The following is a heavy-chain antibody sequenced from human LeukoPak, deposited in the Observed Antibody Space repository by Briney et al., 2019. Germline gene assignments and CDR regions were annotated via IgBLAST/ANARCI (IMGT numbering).Heavy chain of an antibody. CDR2: ISGDGDNT. CDR1: GFNFEDFD. CDR3: ARGINYVDY. V-gene: IGHV3-43*02. J-gene: IGHJ4*02. Sequence: GGSLRLSCAASGFNFEDFDMHWVRQAPGKGPEWVSLISGDGDNTYDADSVKGRFTISRDNAKNSLYLQMNSLRAEDTAVYYCARGINYVDYWGQGTLVTVSS.